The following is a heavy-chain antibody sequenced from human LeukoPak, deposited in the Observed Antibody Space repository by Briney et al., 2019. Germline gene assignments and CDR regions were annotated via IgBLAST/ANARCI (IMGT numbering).Heavy chain of an antibody. D-gene: IGHD2-15*01. Sequence: SETLSLTCTVSGGSISSHYWTWIRQSPVKGLEWIGDISNSGSTSYNPSLKSRVTISIDRSMNQFSLKLSSVTAADTAVYYCGRDALVGYFSYYYMDVWGKGTTVTVSS. J-gene: IGHJ6*03. CDR2: ISNSGST. CDR3: GRDALVGYFSYYYMDV. V-gene: IGHV4-59*11. CDR1: GGSISSHY.